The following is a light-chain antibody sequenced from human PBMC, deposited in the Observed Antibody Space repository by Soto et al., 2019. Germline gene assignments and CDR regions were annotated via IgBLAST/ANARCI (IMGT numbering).Light chain of an antibody. V-gene: IGLV2-14*01. CDR3: SSYSSSSTLV. Sequence: QSVLTQPPSVSAAPGQKVTISCSGSRSNIGNNYVSWYQQLPGTAPKLILYGVTNRPSGVSNRFSGSKSGNTASLTISGLQPEDEADYYCSSYSSSSTLVFGTGTKLTVL. CDR2: GVT. J-gene: IGLJ1*01. CDR1: RSNIGNNY.